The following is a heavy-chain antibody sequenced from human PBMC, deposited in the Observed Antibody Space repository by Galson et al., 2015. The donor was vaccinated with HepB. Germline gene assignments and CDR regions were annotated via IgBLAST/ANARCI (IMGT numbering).Heavy chain of an antibody. CDR2: TYYRSKWYN. CDR1: DSVSTNSVA. Sequence: DSVSTNSVAWNWIRQSPSRGLEWLGRTYYRSKWYNDYAVSVKSRISINPDTSQNQFSLQLNSVTPEDTAIYYCARSVTNYRTNNKNFWYFDLWGRGTLVTVSS. J-gene: IGHJ2*01. V-gene: IGHV6-1*01. D-gene: IGHD4-17*01. CDR3: ARSVTNYRTNNKNFWYFDL.